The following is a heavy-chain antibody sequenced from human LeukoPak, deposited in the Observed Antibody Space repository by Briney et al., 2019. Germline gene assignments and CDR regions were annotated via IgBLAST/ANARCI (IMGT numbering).Heavy chain of an antibody. V-gene: IGHV3-7*01. CDR2: IRGDGGDK. CDR1: GFTFTSHW. D-gene: IGHD2-15*01. Sequence: PGGSLRLSCAASGFTFTSHWMTWVRQAPGKGLEWVANIRGDGGDKYYVDSVKGRFTISRDNAKNSVYLQMNSLRGEDTAVYYCARDIARAHGDWGQGTLVTVSS. CDR3: ARDIARAHGD. J-gene: IGHJ4*02.